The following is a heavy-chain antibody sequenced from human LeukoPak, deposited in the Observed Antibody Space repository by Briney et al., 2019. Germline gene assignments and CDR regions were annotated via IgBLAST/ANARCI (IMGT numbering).Heavy chain of an antibody. J-gene: IGHJ4*02. Sequence: GGSLRLSCAASGFTFSRNAMNWVRQAPGKRLEWVSFISSSSNYMSYADSVKGRFTISRDNAKSSLYLQMNSLRAEDTAVYYCARPLDSSNNYFGYWGQGTLVTVSA. CDR2: ISSSSNYM. D-gene: IGHD6-13*01. CDR1: GFTFSRNA. CDR3: ARPLDSSNNYFGY. V-gene: IGHV3-21*01.